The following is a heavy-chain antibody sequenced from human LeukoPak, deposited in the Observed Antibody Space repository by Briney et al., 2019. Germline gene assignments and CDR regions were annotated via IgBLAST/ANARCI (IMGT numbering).Heavy chain of an antibody. CDR3: ARDSGTTGEVKFDP. Sequence: SETLSLTCTVSGDSISRYYWSWIRQPAGKGLEWIGRIYNGGIITYNPSLKSRVTMSIDTSNDQFSLRLRFVTAADTAVYYCARDSGTTGEVKFDPWGQGTLVTVSS. V-gene: IGHV4-4*07. CDR1: GDSISRYY. D-gene: IGHD3-10*01. CDR2: IYNGGII. J-gene: IGHJ5*02.